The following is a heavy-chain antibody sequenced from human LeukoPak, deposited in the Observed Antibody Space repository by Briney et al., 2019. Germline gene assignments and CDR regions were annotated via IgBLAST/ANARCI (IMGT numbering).Heavy chain of an antibody. CDR1: GFTLSNYW. V-gene: IGHV3-7*01. CDR2: IKQDGSEK. CDR3: ARERSSGWNDD. J-gene: IGHJ4*02. Sequence: PGGSLRLSCAASGFTLSNYWMTWVRQAPGKGLEWVANIKQDGSEKHYGDSVKGRSTISRDNAKNSLYLEMNSLRAEDTAVYYCARERSSGWNDDWGQGTLVTVSS. D-gene: IGHD6-19*01.